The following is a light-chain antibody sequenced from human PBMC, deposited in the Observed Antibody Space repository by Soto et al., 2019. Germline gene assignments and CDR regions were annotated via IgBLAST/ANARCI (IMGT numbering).Light chain of an antibody. J-gene: IGLJ2*01. CDR3: SSYAGSNTLI. V-gene: IGLV2-8*01. CDR2: EVT. CDR1: SSDIGAYNF. Sequence: QSVLTQPPSASGSPGQSVTVSCTGTSSDIGAYNFVSWYQQHPGKAPKLMIYEVTKRPSGVPDRFSGSKSGNAASLTVSGRQAEDEAEYYCSSYAGSNTLIFGGGTKLTVL.